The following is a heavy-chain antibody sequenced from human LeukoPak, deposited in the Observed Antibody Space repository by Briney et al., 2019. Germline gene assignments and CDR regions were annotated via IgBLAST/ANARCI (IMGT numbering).Heavy chain of an antibody. D-gene: IGHD4-17*01. CDR3: AAELYGVYTDCCTFHL. V-gene: IGHV1-58*01. CDR1: GFTFSTSA. CDR2: IIVGSGAT. J-gene: IGHJ3*01. Sequence: SVKVSCKTSGFTFSTSAVQWVRQARGQCLEWIGWIIVGSGATNYAQSLQGRFTITRDMSTNTAYMELSSLGSEDSAVYYCAAELYGVYTDCCTFHLWGQGTLVTVSS.